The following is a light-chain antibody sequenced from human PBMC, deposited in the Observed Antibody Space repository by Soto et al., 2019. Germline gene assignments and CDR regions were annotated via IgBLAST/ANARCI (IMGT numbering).Light chain of an antibody. J-gene: IGKJ4*01. Sequence: VLTQSPATLSLSPGERATLSCRASQTVSRYLSWYHQKPGQAPRLLIYYASNRATGIPARFSGSGAGTDYTLTISSIEPEDFAVYYCQQRSTWPLLTFGGGTKVEI. CDR3: QQRSTWPLLT. CDR1: QTVSRY. V-gene: IGKV3-11*01. CDR2: YAS.